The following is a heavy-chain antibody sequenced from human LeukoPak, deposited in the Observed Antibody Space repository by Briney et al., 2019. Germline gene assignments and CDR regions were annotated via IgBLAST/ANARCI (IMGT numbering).Heavy chain of an antibody. CDR2: ISYDGSNK. CDR1: GFTFSSYA. Sequence: GGSLRLSCAASGFTFSSYAMHWVRQAPGKGLEWVAVISYDGSNKYYADSVKGRFTISRDNSKNTLYLQMNSLRAEDTAVYYCAREGDYYDSSGYYYPYFDYWGQGALVTVSS. V-gene: IGHV3-30-3*01. J-gene: IGHJ4*02. CDR3: AREGDYYDSSGYYYPYFDY. D-gene: IGHD3-22*01.